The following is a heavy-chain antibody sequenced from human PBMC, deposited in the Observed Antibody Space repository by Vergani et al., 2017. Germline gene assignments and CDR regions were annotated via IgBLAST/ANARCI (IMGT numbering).Heavy chain of an antibody. J-gene: IGHJ6*03. V-gene: IGHV4-59*01. CDR1: GGSISSYY. D-gene: IGHD3-16*01. Sequence: QVQLQESGPGLVKPSETLSLTCTVSGGSISSYYWSWIRQPPGKGLEWIGYIYYSGSTNYNSSLKSRVTISVDTSKNQFSLKLSSVTAADTAVYYCAREVWGNDYYYYYMDVWGKGTTVTVSS. CDR2: IYYSGST. CDR3: AREVWGNDYYYYYMDV.